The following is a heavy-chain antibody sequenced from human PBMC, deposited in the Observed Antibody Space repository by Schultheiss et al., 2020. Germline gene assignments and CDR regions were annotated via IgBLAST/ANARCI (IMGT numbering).Heavy chain of an antibody. Sequence: SGPTLVKPTQTLTLTCTFSGFSLSTSGMRVSWIRQPPGKALEWLARIDWDDDKFYSTSLKTRLTISKDTSKNQVVLTMTNMDPVDTATYYCARTTTDYGDYRPCDYWGQGNLGTVSS. V-gene: IGHV2-70*04. D-gene: IGHD4-17*01. CDR3: ARTTTDYGDYRPCDY. CDR2: IDWDDDK. CDR1: GFSLSTSGMR. J-gene: IGHJ4*02.